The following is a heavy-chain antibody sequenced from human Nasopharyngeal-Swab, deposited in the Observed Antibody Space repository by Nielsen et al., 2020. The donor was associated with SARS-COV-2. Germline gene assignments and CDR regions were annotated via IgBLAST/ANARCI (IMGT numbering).Heavy chain of an antibody. V-gene: IGHV1-2*02. CDR1: LYTFPCYY. Sequence: ASVPVSCQSSLYTFPCYYMHSVRPAPCQGLDWMGWINPNSGGTNYAQKFQGRVTMTRDTYISKAYMELSRLRSDDTAVYYCARDDSYDFWSGPRGNWFDPWGQGTLVTVSS. J-gene: IGHJ5*02. CDR2: INPNSGGT. D-gene: IGHD3-3*01. CDR3: ARDDSYDFWSGPRGNWFDP.